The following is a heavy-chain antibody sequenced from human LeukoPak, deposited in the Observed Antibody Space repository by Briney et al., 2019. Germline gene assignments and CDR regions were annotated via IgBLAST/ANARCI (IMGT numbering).Heavy chain of an antibody. Sequence: SETLSLTCTVSGASISSFYWSWIRQPPGKGLEWIGYVSYSGGTNYNPSLKSRVTISLDTSKSQFSLKLSSLTAADTAVYFCARHGDTSGYYYYVDYWGQGTLVTVSS. CDR3: ARHGDTSGYYYYVDY. J-gene: IGHJ4*02. D-gene: IGHD3-22*01. CDR1: GASISSFY. CDR2: VSYSGGT. V-gene: IGHV4-59*08.